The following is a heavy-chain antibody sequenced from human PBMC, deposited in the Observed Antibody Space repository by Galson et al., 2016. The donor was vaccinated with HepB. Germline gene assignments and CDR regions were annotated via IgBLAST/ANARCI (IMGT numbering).Heavy chain of an antibody. CDR2: INSDESNT. CDR3: ARGGGYYYFDY. J-gene: IGHJ4*02. Sequence: RLSCAASGFTFSSYWMHWVRQAPGKGLVWVSRINSDESNTNYADSVKGRFTISRDNAKNTLYLQMNSLRAEDTAVYYCARGGGYYYFDYWGQGNLVTVSS. V-gene: IGHV3-74*01. CDR1: GFTFSSYW. D-gene: IGHD2-21*01.